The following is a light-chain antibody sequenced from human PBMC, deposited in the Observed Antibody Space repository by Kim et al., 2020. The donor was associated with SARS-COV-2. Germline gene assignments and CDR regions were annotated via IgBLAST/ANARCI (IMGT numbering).Light chain of an antibody. J-gene: IGLJ3*02. V-gene: IGLV2-14*03. CDR2: AVS. CDR3: SSYTGSSTLWV. Sequence: QSVLTQPASVSGSPGQSITISCTGTSNDVGGYNYVSWYQQHPGKAPKLMIYAVSKRPSGISNRFSGSKSGNTASLTISGLQAEDDADYFCSSYTGSSTLWVFGGGTQLTVL. CDR1: SNDVGGYNY.